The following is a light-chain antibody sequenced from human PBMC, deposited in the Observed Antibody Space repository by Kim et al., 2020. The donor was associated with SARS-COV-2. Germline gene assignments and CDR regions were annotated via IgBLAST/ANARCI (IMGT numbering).Light chain of an antibody. CDR2: EVS. J-gene: IGLJ3*02. V-gene: IGLV2-23*02. CDR3: CSYAGSSTLV. Sequence: GQSITTSSTGTSSDVGSYNLVSWYQQHPGKAPKLMIYEVSRRPSGVSNRFSGSKSGNTASLTISGLQAEDEADYYCCSYAGSSTLVFGGGTQLTVL. CDR1: SSDVGSYNL.